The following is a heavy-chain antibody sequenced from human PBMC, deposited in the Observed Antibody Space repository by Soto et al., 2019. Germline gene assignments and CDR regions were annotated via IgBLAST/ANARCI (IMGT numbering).Heavy chain of an antibody. D-gene: IGHD3-10*01. CDR3: VRDRYSSSGWFDP. Sequence: CAISGDSVSSYSAAWNWIRQSPSGGLEWLGRTYYRSRFFSDYAESVKSRIIINPDTSKNQFSLQLKSVTPEDTAVYYCVRDRYSSSGWFDPWGQGTPVTV. V-gene: IGHV6-1*01. CDR1: GDSVSSYSAA. J-gene: IGHJ5*02. CDR2: TYYRSRFFS.